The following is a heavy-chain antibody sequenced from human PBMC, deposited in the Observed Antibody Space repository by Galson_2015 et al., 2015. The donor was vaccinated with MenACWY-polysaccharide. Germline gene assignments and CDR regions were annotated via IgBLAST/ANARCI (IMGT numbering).Heavy chain of an antibody. Sequence: SLRPCCAASGFTFSSYRMNWVRQAPGKGLEWVSSISSSSSYIYYADSVKGRFTISRDNAKNSLYLQMNSLRAEDTAVYYCARDAYYYGSGTNYGMDVWGQGTTVTVSS. CDR1: GFTFSSYR. CDR2: ISSSSSYI. V-gene: IGHV3-21*01. J-gene: IGHJ6*02. D-gene: IGHD3-10*01. CDR3: ARDAYYYGSGTNYGMDV.